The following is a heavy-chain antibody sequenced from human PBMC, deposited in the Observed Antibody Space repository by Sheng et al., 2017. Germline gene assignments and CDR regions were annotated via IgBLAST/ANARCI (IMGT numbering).Heavy chain of an antibody. CDR2: IWYDGSNK. Sequence: QVQLVESGGGVVQPGRSLRLSCAASGFTFSSYGMHWVRQAPGKGLEWVAVIWYDGSNKYYADSVKGRFTISRDNSKNTLYLQMNSLRAEDTAVYYCASSGDYDSSGSLDYWGQGTLVTVSS. CDR3: ASSGDYDSSGSLDY. V-gene: IGHV3-33*01. J-gene: IGHJ4*02. CDR1: GFTFSSYG. D-gene: IGHD3-22*01.